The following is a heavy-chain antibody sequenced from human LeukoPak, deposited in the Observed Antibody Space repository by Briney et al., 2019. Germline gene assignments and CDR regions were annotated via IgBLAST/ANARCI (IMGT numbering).Heavy chain of an antibody. CDR3: ARDWAAAGGFDS. CDR1: GFTFSNHA. Sequence: GGSLRLSCEASGFTFSNHAIHWVRQAPGKGLEWVAVISYDGTKKYYADSVKGRVTISRDNSKNTLYLQMNSLRGEDTAVYYCARDWAAAGGFDSWGQGTLVTVSS. V-gene: IGHV3-30-3*01. D-gene: IGHD6-13*01. CDR2: ISYDGTKK. J-gene: IGHJ4*02.